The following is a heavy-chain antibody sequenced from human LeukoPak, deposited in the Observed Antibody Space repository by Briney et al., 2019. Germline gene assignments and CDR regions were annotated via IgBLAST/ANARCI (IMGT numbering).Heavy chain of an antibody. V-gene: IGHV3-11*01. D-gene: IGHD3-22*01. CDR3: AKDRGRYYDSNGYYWGYYFDS. Sequence: GGSLRLSCAASGFTFSDHYMTWIRQAPGKGLEWVSLIGISDRTVFYADSVKGRFTISRDNAENALYLQMSSLRAEDTAVYYCAKDRGRYYDSNGYYWGYYFDSWGQGILVTVST. CDR2: IGISDRTV. CDR1: GFTFSDHY. J-gene: IGHJ4*02.